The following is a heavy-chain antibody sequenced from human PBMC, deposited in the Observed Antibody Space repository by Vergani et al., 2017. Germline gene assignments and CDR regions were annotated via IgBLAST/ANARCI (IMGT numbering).Heavy chain of an antibody. V-gene: IGHV3-33*03. CDR2: IWYDGSNK. Sequence: VQLVESGGGVVQPGRSLRLSCAASGFTFSSYGMYWVRQAPGKGLEWVAIIWYDGSNKYYADSVKGRFTISRDKSQNTVNLQMNSLRTEDTAVYFCANSVIAGNVGVAYFGMDVWGRGTTVTVSS. CDR1: GFTFSSYG. J-gene: IGHJ6*02. D-gene: IGHD2/OR15-2a*01. CDR3: ANSVIAGNVGVAYFGMDV.